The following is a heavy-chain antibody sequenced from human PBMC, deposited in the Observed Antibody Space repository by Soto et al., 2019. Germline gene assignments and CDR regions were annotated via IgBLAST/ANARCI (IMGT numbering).Heavy chain of an antibody. V-gene: IGHV3-23*01. CDR1: GFTFSSYA. J-gene: IGHJ6*03. CDR3: AKGVQYYDILTGYRDYYYYMDV. CDR2: ISGSGGST. D-gene: IGHD3-9*01. Sequence: EVQLLESGGGLVQPGGSLRLSCAASGFTFSSYAMSWVRQAPGKGLEWVSAISGSGGSTYYAESVKGRFTISRDNSKNTLYLQMISLRAEDTDVYYCAKGVQYYDILTGYRDYYYYMDVWGKGTTVTVSS.